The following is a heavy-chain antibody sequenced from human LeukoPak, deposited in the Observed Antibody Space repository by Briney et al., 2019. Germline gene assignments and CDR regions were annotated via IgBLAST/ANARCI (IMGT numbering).Heavy chain of an antibody. J-gene: IGHJ4*02. Sequence: SETLSLTCTVSGGSISSHYWSWIRQPPGKGLEWIGCRYENGGTNYNPSLESRVTLSVDTSKNQFSLRLTSVTAADTAVYFCARDSGSYSFASWGQGTLVTVSS. CDR2: RYENGGT. CDR1: GGSISSHY. CDR3: ARDSGSYSFAS. D-gene: IGHD1-26*01. V-gene: IGHV4-59*11.